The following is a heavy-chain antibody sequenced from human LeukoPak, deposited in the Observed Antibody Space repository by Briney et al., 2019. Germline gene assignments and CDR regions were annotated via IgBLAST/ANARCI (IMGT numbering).Heavy chain of an antibody. V-gene: IGHV3-7*04. CDR3: ARGGGMRSWYDFDY. CDR1: GFTFSNYW. D-gene: IGHD6-13*01. J-gene: IGHJ4*02. CDR2: IKEAGSEK. Sequence: PGGSLRLSCAAPGFTFSNYWMSWVRQAPGKGLEFMANIKEAGSEKYYVDSVKGRFTISRDNDKNLVHLQMNSLRAEDTAVYYCARGGGMRSWYDFDYWGQGTLVTVSS.